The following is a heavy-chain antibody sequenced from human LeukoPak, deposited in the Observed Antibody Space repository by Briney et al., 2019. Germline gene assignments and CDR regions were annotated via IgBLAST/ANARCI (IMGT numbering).Heavy chain of an antibody. D-gene: IGHD2-2*01. Sequence: GGSLRLSCAASGFTFSSYAMSWVRQAPGKGLEWVSAISDSGGSTYYADSVKGRFTISRDNSKNTLYLQMNSRRAEDTAVYYCAKDLCSSTSCYAGGFDYWGQGTLVTVSS. CDR1: GFTFSSYA. CDR2: ISDSGGST. J-gene: IGHJ4*02. V-gene: IGHV3-23*01. CDR3: AKDLCSSTSCYAGGFDY.